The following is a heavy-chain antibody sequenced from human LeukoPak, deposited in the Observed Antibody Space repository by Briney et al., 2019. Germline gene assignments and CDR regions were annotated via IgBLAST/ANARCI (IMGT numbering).Heavy chain of an antibody. CDR1: GFTFSSCG. V-gene: IGHV3-7*01. Sequence: PGGSLRLSCAASGFTFSSCGMHWVRQAPGKGLEWVANIKQDGSEKYYVDSVKGRFTISKDNAKNSLYLQMNSLRAEDTAVYYCARVILRAVGDYWGQGTLVTVSS. J-gene: IGHJ4*02. CDR2: IKQDGSEK. CDR3: ARVILRAVGDY. D-gene: IGHD6-19*01.